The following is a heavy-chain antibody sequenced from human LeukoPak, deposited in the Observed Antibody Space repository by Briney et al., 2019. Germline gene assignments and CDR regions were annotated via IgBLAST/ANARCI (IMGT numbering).Heavy chain of an antibody. D-gene: IGHD2-2*01. CDR1: GITFSSYG. V-gene: IGHV3-23*01. CDR2: ISGSGSST. CDR3: ARELSPAAPSFDY. J-gene: IGHJ4*02. Sequence: GGSLRHSCAASGITFSSYGMSWVRQAPGKGLEWVSAISGSGSSTYYAASVKGRFTISRDNAKNSLYLQMNSLRAEDTAVYYCARELSPAAPSFDYWGQGTLVTVSS.